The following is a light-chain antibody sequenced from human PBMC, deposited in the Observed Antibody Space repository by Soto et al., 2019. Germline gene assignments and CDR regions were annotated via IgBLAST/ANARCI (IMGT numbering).Light chain of an antibody. CDR2: EVT. Sequence: QSALTQPASVSGSPGQSITISCTGTSSDVGGYNYVSWYHQRPGKAPKLIIYEVTRRPSGVPDRIFGSKSDTTASLTVSGLQADDEGHYYCSSFAGTNSFVFGTGTKVTVL. V-gene: IGLV2-8*01. CDR1: SSDVGGYNY. J-gene: IGLJ1*01. CDR3: SSFAGTNSFV.